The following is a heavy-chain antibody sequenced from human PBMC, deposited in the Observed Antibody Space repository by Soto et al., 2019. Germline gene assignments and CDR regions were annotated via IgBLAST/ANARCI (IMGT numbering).Heavy chain of an antibody. J-gene: IGHJ4*02. CDR3: ARDRYDILTGLHREGFDY. V-gene: IGHV4-30-4*01. CDR2: IYYSGST. Sequence: PSETLSLTCTVSGGSISSGAYFWSWIRHPPGKGLEWIGYIYYSGSTYYNPSLKSRVTISVDTSENQFSLKLSSVTAADTAVYYCARDRYDILTGLHREGFDYWGQGTLVTVSS. D-gene: IGHD3-9*01. CDR1: GGSISSGAYF.